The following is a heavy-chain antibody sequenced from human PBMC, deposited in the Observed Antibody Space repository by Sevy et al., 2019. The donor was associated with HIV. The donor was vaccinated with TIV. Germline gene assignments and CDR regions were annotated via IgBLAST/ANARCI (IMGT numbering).Heavy chain of an antibody. CDR3: ARDMGDGSVSIVYDY. CDR1: GFVFSSYT. D-gene: IGHD3-10*01. J-gene: IGHJ4*02. V-gene: IGHV3-21*01. Sequence: GGSLRLSCAASGFVFSSYTMNWVRQSPGKGLEWVSSISSSSRYIFYADSVKGRFTISRDNARNSLYLQMNSLRAEDTAVYYCARDMGDGSVSIVYDYWGQGTLVTVSS. CDR2: ISSSSRYI.